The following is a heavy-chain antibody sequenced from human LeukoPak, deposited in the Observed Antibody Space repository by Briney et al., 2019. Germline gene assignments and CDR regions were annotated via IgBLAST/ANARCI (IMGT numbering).Heavy chain of an antibody. D-gene: IGHD6-13*01. Sequence: GGSLRLSCAASGFTFTNYAMSSVRQAPGKGLEWVSTISESSGSTNYADSVKGRFTISRDNSKNTLYLQMNSLRDEDTALYYCAKGWSYFLDNWGQGTLDSVSS. CDR1: GFTFTNYA. CDR3: AKGWSYFLDN. CDR2: ISESSGST. J-gene: IGHJ4*02. V-gene: IGHV3-23*01.